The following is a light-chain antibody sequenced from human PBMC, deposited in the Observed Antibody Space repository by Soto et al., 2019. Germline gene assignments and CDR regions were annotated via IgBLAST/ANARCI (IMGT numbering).Light chain of an antibody. CDR2: EGS. J-gene: IGLJ1*01. Sequence: QSALTQPASVSGSPGQWITISCTGSSSDVGSYNLVSWYQQHPGKAPKLMIYEGSKRPSGLSNRFSGSKSGNTAPLTISGLQAEDEADYYCCSYAGSSTSFDVFGTGTKVTVL. CDR1: SSDVGSYNL. V-gene: IGLV2-23*01. CDR3: CSYAGSSTSFDV.